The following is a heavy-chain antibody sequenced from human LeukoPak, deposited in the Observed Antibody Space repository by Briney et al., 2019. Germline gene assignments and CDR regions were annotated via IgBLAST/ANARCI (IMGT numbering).Heavy chain of an antibody. CDR3: ARVSSSGGYYSYDTFNI. CDR2: INPNTGTT. CDR1: GYTFTHYY. J-gene: IGHJ3*02. Sequence: ASVKGSCKASGYTFTHYYMHWVRHAPGQGLEWMGRINPNTGTTNYAQKFQGRVTMTRDTSINAAYMELSSLRSDDTAVYYCARVSSSGGYYSYDTFNIWGQGTMVTVSS. V-gene: IGHV1-2*06. D-gene: IGHD3-22*01.